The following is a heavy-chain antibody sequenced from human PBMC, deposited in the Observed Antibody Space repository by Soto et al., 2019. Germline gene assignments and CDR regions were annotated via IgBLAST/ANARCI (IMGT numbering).Heavy chain of an antibody. Sequence: PGESLKISCKSAGYMFTNYWIGWVRQMPGKGLEWVALIYPADSRTRYSPSFQGQVTISADKSISTAYLQWSSLKASDTAMYYCARHGPRVYYDNSDYYYYGMDVWGQGTTVTVSS. CDR1: GYMFTNYW. CDR2: IYPADSRT. D-gene: IGHD3-22*01. CDR3: ARHGPRVYYDNSDYYYYGMDV. J-gene: IGHJ6*02. V-gene: IGHV5-51*01.